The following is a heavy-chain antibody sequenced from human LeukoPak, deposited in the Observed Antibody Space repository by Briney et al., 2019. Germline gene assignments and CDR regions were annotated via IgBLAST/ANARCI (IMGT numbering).Heavy chain of an antibody. Sequence: GGSLRLSCAASGFTFSSYAMSWVRQAPGKGLEWVSSISSSSIHIYYADSVKGRFTISRDNAKNSLYLQMNSLRAEDTAVYYCVPVAVAGNWGQGTLVTASS. CDR3: VPVAVAGN. D-gene: IGHD6-19*01. V-gene: IGHV3-21*01. J-gene: IGHJ4*02. CDR1: GFTFSSYA. CDR2: ISSSSIHI.